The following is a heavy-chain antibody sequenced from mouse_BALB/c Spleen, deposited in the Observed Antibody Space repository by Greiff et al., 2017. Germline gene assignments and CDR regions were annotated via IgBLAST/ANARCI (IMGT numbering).Heavy chain of an antibody. V-gene: IGHV5-17*02. J-gene: IGHJ1*01. CDR1: GFTFSSFG. Sequence: DVMLVESGGGLVQPGGSRKLSCAASGFTFSSFGMHWVRQAPEKGLEWVAYISSGSSTIYYADTVKGRFTISRDNPKNTLFLQMTSLRSEDTAMYYCARASYYYGSPYWYFDVWGAGTTVTVSS. CDR2: ISSGSSTI. D-gene: IGHD1-1*01. CDR3: ARASYYYGSPYWYFDV.